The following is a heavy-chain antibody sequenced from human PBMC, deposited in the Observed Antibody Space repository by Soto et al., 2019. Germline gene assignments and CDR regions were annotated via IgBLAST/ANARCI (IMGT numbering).Heavy chain of an antibody. CDR2: IWYDGSNK. V-gene: IGHV3-33*01. CDR3: ASEGYSYGFFDY. Sequence: QVQLVESGGGVVQPGRSLRLSCAASGFTFSSYGMHWVRQAPGKGLEWVAVIWYDGSNKYYADSVKGRFTISRDNSKNTLYLEMNSLRAEDTAVYYGASEGYSYGFFDYWGQGTLVTVSS. CDR1: GFTFSSYG. D-gene: IGHD5-18*01. J-gene: IGHJ4*02.